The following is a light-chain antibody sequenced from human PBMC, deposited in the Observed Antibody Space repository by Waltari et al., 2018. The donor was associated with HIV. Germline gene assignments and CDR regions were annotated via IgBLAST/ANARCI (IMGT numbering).Light chain of an antibody. CDR1: QTLRPY. V-gene: IGKV1-39*01. CDR3: LQTYSPPRT. CDR2: DSS. Sequence: DIQLTQSPASLSASVGDRVTIPCRASQTLRPYLNWYQHQQGKPPSLLIFDSSTLQRGVPSRFTGSGSGTDCTLTISSLQPEDFATYFCLQTYSPPRTFGQGTRLKIK. J-gene: IGKJ2*01.